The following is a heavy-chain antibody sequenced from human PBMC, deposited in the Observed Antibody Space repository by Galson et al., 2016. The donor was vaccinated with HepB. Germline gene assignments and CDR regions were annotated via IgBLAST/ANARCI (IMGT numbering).Heavy chain of an antibody. CDR3: ARTGGGGSGWNFDL. V-gene: IGHV1-69*13. D-gene: IGHD2-15*01. Sequence: SVKVSCKASGGTFSSYAISWVRQAPGQGLEWMGGIIPIFGTANYAQKFQGRVTITADESTSTAYMELSSLRSEGTAVYYCARTGGGGSGWNFDLWGRGTLVTVSS. CDR1: GGTFSSYA. J-gene: IGHJ2*01. CDR2: IIPIFGTA.